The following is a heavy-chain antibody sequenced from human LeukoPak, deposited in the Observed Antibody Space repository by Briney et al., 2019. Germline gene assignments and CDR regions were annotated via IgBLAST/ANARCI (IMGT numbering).Heavy chain of an antibody. Sequence: GGSLRLSCAASGFTLSKYWVHWVRQSSGKGLEWISRINPEKTTINYADSVKGRFTISRDNAKNTLYLQMNSLRAEDTAVYYCARDRDPLDYWGQGTLVTVSS. J-gene: IGHJ4*02. D-gene: IGHD5-24*01. CDR2: INPEKTTI. CDR1: GFTLSKYW. V-gene: IGHV3-74*01. CDR3: ARDRDPLDY.